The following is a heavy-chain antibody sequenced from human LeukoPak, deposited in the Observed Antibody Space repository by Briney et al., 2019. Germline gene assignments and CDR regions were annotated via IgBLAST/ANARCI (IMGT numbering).Heavy chain of an antibody. D-gene: IGHD6-13*01. V-gene: IGHV4-59*01. CDR1: GGSISSFY. CDR2: IYYSGST. Sequence: SETQSLTCTVSGGSISSFYWIWIRQPPGKGLEWLGYIYYSGSTNYNPSLKSRVTISVDTSKNQFSLKLSSVTAADTAMYYCARDQSSSWYSYYGVGVWGQGTTVTVSS. CDR3: ARDQSSSWYSYYGVGV. J-gene: IGHJ6*02.